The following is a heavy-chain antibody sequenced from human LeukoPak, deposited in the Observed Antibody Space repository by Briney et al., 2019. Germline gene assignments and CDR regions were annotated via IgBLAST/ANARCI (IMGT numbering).Heavy chain of an antibody. CDR2: IYSGGST. D-gene: IGHD5-24*01. CDR3: ARGVLEQRWLQFVVIDGFYFDY. CDR1: GFTASSNY. V-gene: IGHV3-53*01. Sequence: GGSLRLSCAASGFTASSNYMSWVRQAPGKGLEWVSVIYSGGSTYYADSVKGRFTISRDNSKNTLYLQMNSLRAEDTAVYYCARGVLEQRWLQFVVIDGFYFDYWGQGTLVTVSS. J-gene: IGHJ4*02.